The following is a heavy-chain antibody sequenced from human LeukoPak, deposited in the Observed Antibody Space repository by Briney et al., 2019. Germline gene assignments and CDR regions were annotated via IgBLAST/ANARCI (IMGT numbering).Heavy chain of an antibody. V-gene: IGHV4-30-2*01. D-gene: IGHD6-25*01. CDR2: VYHGGTT. Sequence: PSQTLSLTCAVSGGSISSRDYSWNWIRQPPGQGLEWIGSVYHGGTTYYNPSLKSRVSISEDRSNNQFFLKLSSVTAADTAMYFWARSPRGNYFASWGEGTLVTV. CDR1: GGSISSRDYS. J-gene: IGHJ4*02. CDR3: ARSPRGNYFAS.